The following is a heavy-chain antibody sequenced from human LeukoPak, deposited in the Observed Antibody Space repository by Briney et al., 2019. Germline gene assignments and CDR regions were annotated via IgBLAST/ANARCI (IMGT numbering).Heavy chain of an antibody. V-gene: IGHV3-48*03. J-gene: IGHJ4*02. Sequence: GGSLRLSCAASGVIFKTFEMNWVRQAPGKGLEWISYISNTDDTKNYADSVKGRFSISRDNTKNSLYLQMNSLRAEDTAVYYCAIKARGDYWGQGTLVTVSS. CDR3: AIKARGDY. CDR2: ISNTDDTK. D-gene: IGHD3-10*01. CDR1: GVIFKTFE.